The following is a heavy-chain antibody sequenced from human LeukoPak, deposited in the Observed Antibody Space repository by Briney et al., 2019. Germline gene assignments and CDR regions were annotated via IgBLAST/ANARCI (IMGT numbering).Heavy chain of an antibody. V-gene: IGHV3-30-3*01. J-gene: IGHJ4*02. CDR3: ARDIAYYDILTPGAFDY. CDR1: GFTFSSYA. Sequence: GGSLRLSCAASGFTFSSYAMHWVRQAPGKGLEWVAVISYDGSNKYYADSVKGRFTISRDNSKNTLYLQMNSLRAEDTAVYYCARDIAYYDILTPGAFDYWGQGTLVTVSS. D-gene: IGHD3-9*01. CDR2: ISYDGSNK.